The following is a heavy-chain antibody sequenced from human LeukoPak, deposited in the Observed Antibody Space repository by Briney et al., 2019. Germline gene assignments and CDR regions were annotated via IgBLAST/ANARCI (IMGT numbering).Heavy chain of an antibody. CDR1: GDSITSYH. J-gene: IGHJ4*02. CDR3: AREHYDLLTGYYYLDY. CDR2: IYYSGST. Sequence: SETLSLTCTVSGDSITSYHWSWVRQPPGKGLEWRGYIYYSGSTTYNPSLNSRVTISIDTSKNQFSLKLSSVTAADTAVYYCAREHYDLLTGYYYLDYWGQGTLVTVSS. V-gene: IGHV4-59*08. D-gene: IGHD3-9*01.